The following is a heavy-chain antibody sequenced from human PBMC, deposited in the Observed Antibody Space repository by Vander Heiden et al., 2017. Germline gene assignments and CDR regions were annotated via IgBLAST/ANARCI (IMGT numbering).Heavy chain of an antibody. Sequence: GFNFSRYGMDWVRQAPGKGLEWVAVIYYDGTNKNYADSVKGRFTISRDNYKNTLYLQMNNLRVEDTAVYYCARDVRGLRHWGQGTLVTVSS. V-gene: IGHV3-33*01. D-gene: IGHD3-10*02. CDR2: IYYDGTNK. J-gene: IGHJ4*02. CDR1: GFNFSRYG. CDR3: ARDVRGLRH.